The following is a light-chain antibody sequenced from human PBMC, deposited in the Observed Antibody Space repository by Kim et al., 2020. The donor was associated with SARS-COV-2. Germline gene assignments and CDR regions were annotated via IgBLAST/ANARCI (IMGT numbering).Light chain of an antibody. CDR2: DAS. CDR1: QVISNS. CDR3: QKYNSAPWT. Sequence: ASVGDRVTITCRASQVISNSLAWYQQKPGKGPKVLIYDASTLQSGVPSRFSGSGSGTDFTLTISSLQPEDVATYYCQKYNSAPWTLGQGTKVDIK. J-gene: IGKJ1*01. V-gene: IGKV1-27*01.